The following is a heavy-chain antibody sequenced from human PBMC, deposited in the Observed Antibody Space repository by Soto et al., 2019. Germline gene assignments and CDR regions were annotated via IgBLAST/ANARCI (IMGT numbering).Heavy chain of an antibody. CDR2: IYYSGST. Sequence: QVQLQESGPGLVKPSETLSLTCTVSGGSISSYYWSWIRQPPGKGLEWIGYIYYSGSTNYNPSLKSRVTLSVDTSKNQLSLKMSSVTAADTAVYYCASSNIAAAGFYYYGMDVWGRGTTVTVSS. D-gene: IGHD6-13*01. CDR1: GGSISSYY. V-gene: IGHV4-59*01. J-gene: IGHJ6*02. CDR3: ASSNIAAAGFYYYGMDV.